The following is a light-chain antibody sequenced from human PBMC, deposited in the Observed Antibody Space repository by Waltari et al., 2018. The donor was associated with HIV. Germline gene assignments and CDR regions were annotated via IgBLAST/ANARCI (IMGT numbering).Light chain of an antibody. CDR3: QQYDNLPYS. J-gene: IGKJ2*03. Sequence: DTQMTQSPSSLSASIGDRVTITCQASQNITTYLNWYIQKPGKAPKLLIYDASRLEPGVPSRFSGSGSGAEFSFTISSLQPEDIGTYYCQQYDNLPYSFGQGTKVDIK. CDR2: DAS. V-gene: IGKV1-33*01. CDR1: QNITTY.